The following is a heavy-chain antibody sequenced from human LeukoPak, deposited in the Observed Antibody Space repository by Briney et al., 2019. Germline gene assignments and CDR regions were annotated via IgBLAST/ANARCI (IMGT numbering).Heavy chain of an antibody. J-gene: IGHJ5*02. CDR3: ARGAYCGGDCYFHWFDP. V-gene: IGHV3-74*01. CDR1: GFTFSSYW. D-gene: IGHD2-21*02. Sequence: TGGSLRLSCAASGFTFSSYWMHWVRQAPGKGLVWVSRINSDGSSTSYADSVKGRFTISRDNAKNTLYLQMNSLRAEDTAVYYCARGAYCGGDCYFHWFDPWGQGTLVTVSS. CDR2: INSDGSST.